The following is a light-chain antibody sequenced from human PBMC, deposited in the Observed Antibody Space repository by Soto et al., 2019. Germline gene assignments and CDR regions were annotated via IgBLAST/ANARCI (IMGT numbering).Light chain of an antibody. CDR2: DAT. CDR3: QQYNNWPRT. Sequence: EIVLTQSPATLSLSPVERATLSCMASRTVNNYLAWYQQKPGQAPRLLIYDATTRATGIPARFSGSGSGTEFTLTISSLQSEDFAVYYCQQYNNWPRTFGQGTKVDIK. CDR1: RTVNNY. J-gene: IGKJ1*01. V-gene: IGKV3-15*01.